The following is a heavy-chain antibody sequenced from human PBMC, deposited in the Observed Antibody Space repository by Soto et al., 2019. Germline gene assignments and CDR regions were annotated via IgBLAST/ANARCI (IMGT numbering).Heavy chain of an antibody. Sequence: PSETLSLTCTVSCGSVRSGDYYWNWIRQPPGKSLEWIGYIYYTGSSYYNPSLKSRVTISVDVSQNQFSLQLRSVTAADTAVYYCARGRGVREYSYGLSDIWGPGTMVTVSS. CDR1: CGSVRSGDYY. D-gene: IGHD5-18*01. CDR3: ARGRGVREYSYGLSDI. CDR2: IYYTGSS. J-gene: IGHJ3*02. V-gene: IGHV4-30-4*01.